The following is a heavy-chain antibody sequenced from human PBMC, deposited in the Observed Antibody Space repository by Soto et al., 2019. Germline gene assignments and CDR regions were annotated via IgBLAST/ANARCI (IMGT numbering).Heavy chain of an antibody. D-gene: IGHD6-6*01. CDR2: IIPIFGTA. Sequence: QVQLVQSGAEVKKPGSSVKVSCKASGGTFSSYAISWVRQAPGQGLEWMGGIIPIFGTANYAQKFQGRVTSTADKSTSTAYMELSSLRSEDTAVYYCARSTYSSSSGDYYYGMDVWGQGTTVTVSS. CDR1: GGTFSSYA. V-gene: IGHV1-69*06. CDR3: ARSTYSSSSGDYYYGMDV. J-gene: IGHJ6*02.